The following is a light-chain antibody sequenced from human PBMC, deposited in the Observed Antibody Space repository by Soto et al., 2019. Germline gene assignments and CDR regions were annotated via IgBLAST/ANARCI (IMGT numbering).Light chain of an antibody. J-gene: IGKJ2*01. CDR3: QHYGSSPRTYT. CDR1: QSVSNNY. Sequence: ESVLTQSPGTLSLSPGERATLSCRASQSVSNNYLAWYQQKPGQAPRLLIYGASSRATGIPDRFSGGGAGTDVTLTISRLEPEDFAVYYCQHYGSSPRTYTFGQGTKLEIK. CDR2: GAS. V-gene: IGKV3-20*01.